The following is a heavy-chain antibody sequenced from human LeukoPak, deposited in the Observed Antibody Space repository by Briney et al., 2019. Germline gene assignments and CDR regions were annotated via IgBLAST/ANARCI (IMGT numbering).Heavy chain of an antibody. D-gene: IGHD6-19*01. J-gene: IGHJ6*02. Sequence: PGRSLRLSCAASGFTFDDYAMHWVRQAPGKGLEWVSGISWNSASIGYADSVKGRFTISRDNAKNSLYLQMNSLRAEDTALYYCAKGLSRGYGSSGWYGYYYGMDVWGQGTTVTVSS. CDR2: ISWNSASI. V-gene: IGHV3-9*01. CDR3: AKGLSRGYGSSGWYGYYYGMDV. CDR1: GFTFDDYA.